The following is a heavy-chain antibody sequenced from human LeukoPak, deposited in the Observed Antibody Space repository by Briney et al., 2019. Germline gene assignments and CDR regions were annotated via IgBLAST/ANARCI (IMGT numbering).Heavy chain of an antibody. J-gene: IGHJ4*02. D-gene: IGHD6-19*01. V-gene: IGHV3-21*01. CDR1: GFTFSSYS. CDR2: ITSSSSSV. Sequence: GGSLRLSCAASGFTFSSYSMNWVRQAPGKGLEWLSSITSSSSSVYYAGSVKGRLTISRDNAKNSLVLQMTSLRVEDTAVYYCASLNSSGWPYYFDYWGQGTLVTVSS. CDR3: ASLNSSGWPYYFDY.